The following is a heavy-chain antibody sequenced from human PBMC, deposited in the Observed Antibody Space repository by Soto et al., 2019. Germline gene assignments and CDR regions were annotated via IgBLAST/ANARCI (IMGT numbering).Heavy chain of an antibody. D-gene: IGHD2-15*01. V-gene: IGHV3-23*01. J-gene: IGHJ3*02. CDR1: GFTFSSYA. CDR2: ISGSGGST. CDR3: ARLFCSGGSCYREAFDI. Sequence: HPGGSLRLSCAASGFTFSSYAMSWVRQAPGKGLEWVSAISGSGGSTYYADSVKGRFTISRDNAKNSLYLQMSSLRAEDTAVYYCARLFCSGGSCYREAFDIWGQGTMVTGSS.